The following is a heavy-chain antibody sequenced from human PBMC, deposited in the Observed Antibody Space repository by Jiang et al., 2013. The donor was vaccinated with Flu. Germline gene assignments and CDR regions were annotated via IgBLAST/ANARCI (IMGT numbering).Heavy chain of an antibody. V-gene: IGHV4-59*01. CDR3: ARGGVAAYAGVFAY. D-gene: IGHD2-15*01. J-gene: IGHJ4*02. Sequence: GSGLVKPSETLSLTCTVSGGSISSYYWSWIRQPPGKGLEWIGYIYYSGSTNYNPSLKSRVTISVDTSKNQFSLKLSSVTAADTAVYYCARGGVAAYAGVFAYWGQGTLVTVSS. CDR1: GGSISSYY. CDR2: IYYSGST.